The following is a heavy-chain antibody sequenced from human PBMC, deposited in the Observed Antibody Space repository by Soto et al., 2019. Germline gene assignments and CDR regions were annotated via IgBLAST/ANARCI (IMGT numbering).Heavy chain of an antibody. CDR3: AKGSASSRPYYFDS. CDR2: ISGSSKYT. V-gene: IGHV3-23*01. CDR1: GFTFSNYV. J-gene: IGHJ4*01. Sequence: GGSLRLSCAASGFTFSNYVMSWVRQAPGKGLEWISAISGSSKYTYDADSVKGRFTVSRDHSKNTLFLQMSNLRAEDTALYFCAKGSASSRPYYFDSWGHGTLVTVSS. D-gene: IGHD2-21*01.